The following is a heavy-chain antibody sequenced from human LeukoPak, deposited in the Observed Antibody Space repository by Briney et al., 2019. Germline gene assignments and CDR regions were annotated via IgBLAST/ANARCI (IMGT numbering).Heavy chain of an antibody. J-gene: IGHJ4*02. D-gene: IGHD2-15*01. Sequence: GGSLRLSCAASGFTFSSYAMSWVRQAPGKGLEWVSAISGSGGTTYYADSVKGRFTISRDNSKNTLYLQMNSLRAEDTAVHYCARGLSAIVYWGQGTLVTVSS. CDR2: ISGSGGTT. CDR1: GFTFSSYA. CDR3: ARGLSAIVY. V-gene: IGHV3-23*01.